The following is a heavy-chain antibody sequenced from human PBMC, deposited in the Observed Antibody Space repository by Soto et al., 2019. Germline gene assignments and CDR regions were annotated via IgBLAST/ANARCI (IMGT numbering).Heavy chain of an antibody. CDR3: VKDNRGSY. CDR2: INQDGSER. D-gene: IGHD3-10*01. J-gene: IGHJ4*02. Sequence: GGSVRLSCAASGFTFSTCWMMWVRQAPGKGLEWVANINQDGSERYYVDSVKGRFTISRDNAKNSLYLQMNSLRAEDTAVYYCVKDNRGSYWGQGTLVTVSS. V-gene: IGHV3-7*01. CDR1: GFTFSTCW.